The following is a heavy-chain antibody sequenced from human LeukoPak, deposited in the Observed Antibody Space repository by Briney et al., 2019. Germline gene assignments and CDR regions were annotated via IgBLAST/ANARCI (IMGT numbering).Heavy chain of an antibody. V-gene: IGHV3-53*01. J-gene: IGHJ4*02. CDR3: AREKWLRLQD. CDR2: IYSGGST. Sequence: GGSLRLSCAASGFTVSSNYMSWVRQAPGKGLEWVSVIYSGGSTYYADSVKGRFTFSRDNSKNTLYLQMNSLRAEDTAVYYCAREKWLRLQDWGQGTLVTVSS. D-gene: IGHD5-12*01. CDR1: GFTVSSNY.